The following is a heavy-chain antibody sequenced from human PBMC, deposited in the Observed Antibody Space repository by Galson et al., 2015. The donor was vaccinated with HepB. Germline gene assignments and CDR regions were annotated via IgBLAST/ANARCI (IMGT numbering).Heavy chain of an antibody. D-gene: IGHD6-13*01. J-gene: IGHJ4*02. V-gene: IGHV4-34*01. CDR2: INHSGST. Sequence: SETLSLTCAVYGGSFSGYYWSWIRQPPGKGLEWIGEINHSGSTNYNPSLKSRVTISVDTSKNQFSLKLSFVTAADTAVYYCARAYSSSWYLNPVPFDYWGQGTLVTVSS. CDR3: ARAYSSSWYLNPVPFDY. CDR1: GGSFSGYY.